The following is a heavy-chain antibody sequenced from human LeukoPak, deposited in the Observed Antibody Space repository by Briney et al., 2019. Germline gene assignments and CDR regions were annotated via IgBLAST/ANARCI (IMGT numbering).Heavy chain of an antibody. CDR2: ISSSICYI. J-gene: IGHJ4*02. V-gene: IGHV3-21*01. CDR3: AREVVAASFDY. CDR1: GFTFSSYS. Sequence: PGGSLRLSCAASGFTFSSYSMNCVRQAPWNGLEWVSSISSSICYIYYAESVKGLGSISRDNDKNSLYLQMNSLRAEDTAVYYCAREVVAASFDYWGQGTLVTVSS. D-gene: IGHD2-15*01.